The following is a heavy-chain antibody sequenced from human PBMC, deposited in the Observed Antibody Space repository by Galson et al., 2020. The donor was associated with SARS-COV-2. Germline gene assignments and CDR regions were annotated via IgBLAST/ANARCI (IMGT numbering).Heavy chain of an antibody. CDR1: AGSLTSGSYY. D-gene: IGHD3-10*01. Sequence: SETLSLTCSVSAGSLTSGSYYWSWIRQSPEKGLEWIGYIHYTGGTEYNPSLRSRVTISVDTSKSQLSLKLTSVIAADPAVYYCARVMYYYGSGSYLLDYWGQGTLVTVSS. CDR3: ARVMYYYGSGSYLLDY. J-gene: IGHJ4*02. V-gene: IGHV4-61*01. CDR2: IHYTGGT.